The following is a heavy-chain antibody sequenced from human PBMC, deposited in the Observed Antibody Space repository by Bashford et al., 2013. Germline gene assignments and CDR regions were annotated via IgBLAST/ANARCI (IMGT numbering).Heavy chain of an antibody. D-gene: IGHD2-21*02. CDR3: ARDLGDTTSYYYYGMDV. Sequence: SVKVSCKASGGTFSSYAISWVRQAPGQGLEWMGGIIPIFGTANYAQKFQGRVTITADESTSTAYMELSSLRSEDTAVYYCARDLGDTTSYYYYGMDVWGQGTTVTVSS. V-gene: IGHV1-69*13. J-gene: IGHJ6*02. CDR2: IIPIFGTA. CDR1: GGTFSSYA.